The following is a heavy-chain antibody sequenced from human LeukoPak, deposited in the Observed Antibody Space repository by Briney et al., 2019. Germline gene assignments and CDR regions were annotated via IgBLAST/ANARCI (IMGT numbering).Heavy chain of an antibody. CDR2: FYTSGST. J-gene: IGHJ5*02. CDR1: GGSISSYY. V-gene: IGHV4-4*07. CDR3: AREIVVVPAAMPHNWFDP. Sequence: SETLSLTCTVSGGSISSYYWSWIRQPAGKGLEWIGRFYTSGSTNYNPSLKSRVTMSVDTSKNQFSLKLSSVTAADTAVYYCAREIVVVPAAMPHNWFDPWGQGTLVTVSS. D-gene: IGHD2-2*01.